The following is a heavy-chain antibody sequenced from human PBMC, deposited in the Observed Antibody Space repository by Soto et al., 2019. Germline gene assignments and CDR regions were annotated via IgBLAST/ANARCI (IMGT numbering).Heavy chain of an antibody. Sequence: SCAASGFTFSNYAMNWVRQAPGKGLEWVSGITGSSGRTFYADSVKGRFTISRDNSKNTVYLQMNSVRADDTAVYYCAKEYTSTSRGSFDYWGQGALVTVSS. CDR2: ITGSSGRT. V-gene: IGHV3-23*01. D-gene: IGHD1-26*01. CDR1: GFTFSNYA. CDR3: AKEYTSTSRGSFDY. J-gene: IGHJ4*02.